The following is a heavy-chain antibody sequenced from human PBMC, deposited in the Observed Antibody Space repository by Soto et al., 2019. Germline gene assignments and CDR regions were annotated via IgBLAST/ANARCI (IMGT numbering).Heavy chain of an antibody. V-gene: IGHV3-30-3*01. CDR1: GFTFSSYA. D-gene: IGHD2-2*01. J-gene: IGHJ5*02. Sequence: PGGSLRLSCAASGFTFSSYAMHWVRQSPGKGLEWVAVISYDGSNKYYADSVKGRFTISRDNSKNTLYLQMNSLRAEDTAVYYCAREGYIVVVPAAIWSWFDPWGQGTLVTVSS. CDR3: AREGYIVVVPAAIWSWFDP. CDR2: ISYDGSNK.